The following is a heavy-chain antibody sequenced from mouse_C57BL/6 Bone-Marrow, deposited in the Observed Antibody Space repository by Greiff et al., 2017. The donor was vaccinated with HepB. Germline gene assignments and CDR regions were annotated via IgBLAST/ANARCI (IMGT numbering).Heavy chain of an antibody. D-gene: IGHD2-3*01. J-gene: IGHJ1*03. Sequence: VQLKESGGGLVKPGGSLKLSCAASGFTFSDYGMHWVRQAPEKGLEWVAYISSGSSTIYYADTVKGRFTISRDNAKNTLFLQMTSLRSEDTAMYYCARAYDPTGYFDVWGTGTTVTVSS. CDR1: GFTFSDYG. CDR3: ARAYDPTGYFDV. V-gene: IGHV5-17*01. CDR2: ISSGSSTI.